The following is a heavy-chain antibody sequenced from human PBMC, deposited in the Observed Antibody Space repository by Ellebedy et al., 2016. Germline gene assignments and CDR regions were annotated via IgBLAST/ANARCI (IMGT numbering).Heavy chain of an antibody. CDR1: GFTFGNFF. Sequence: GESLKISXVASGFTFGNFFMSWVRQAPGRGLEWISTISGGGDTTVSADSVKGRFTISRDNFRNTLYLQMNSLRDEDTALYYCRQGHYADYWGQGTLVTVSS. V-gene: IGHV3-23*01. CDR3: RQGHYADY. CDR2: ISGGGDTT. J-gene: IGHJ4*02.